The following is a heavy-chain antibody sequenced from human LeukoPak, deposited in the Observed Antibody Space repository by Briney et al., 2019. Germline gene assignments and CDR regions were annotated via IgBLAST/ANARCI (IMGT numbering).Heavy chain of an antibody. Sequence: PGESLKISCKGSGYSFTSYWIGWARQMPGKGLEWMGIIYPGDSDTRYSPSFQGQVTISADKSISTAYLQWSSLKASDTAMYYCARRGRGDYDSSGLDYWGQGTLVTVSS. J-gene: IGHJ4*02. CDR1: GYSFTSYW. V-gene: IGHV5-51*01. D-gene: IGHD3-22*01. CDR2: IYPGDSDT. CDR3: ARRGRGDYDSSGLDY.